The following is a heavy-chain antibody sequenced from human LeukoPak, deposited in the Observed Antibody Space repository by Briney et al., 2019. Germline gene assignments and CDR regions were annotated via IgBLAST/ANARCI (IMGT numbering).Heavy chain of an antibody. Sequence: SQTLSLTCAISGDSVPSNSAAWNWIRQSPSRGLEWLGRTYYRSKWYNDYAVSVKSRITINPDTSKNQFSLQLNSVTPEDTAVYYCAKGTYYYGSGSYYNSIYYFDYWGQGTLVTVSS. CDR2: TYYRSKWYN. CDR1: GDSVPSNSAA. J-gene: IGHJ4*02. V-gene: IGHV6-1*01. CDR3: AKGTYYYGSGSYYNSIYYFDY. D-gene: IGHD3-10*01.